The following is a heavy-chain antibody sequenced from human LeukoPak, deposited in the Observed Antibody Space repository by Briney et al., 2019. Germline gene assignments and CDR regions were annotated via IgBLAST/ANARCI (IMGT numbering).Heavy chain of an antibody. CDR2: IRYDGSNK. J-gene: IGHJ6*03. CDR1: GFTFSSYG. CDR3: AKDGSGSSWYYYYYYYMDV. D-gene: IGHD6-13*01. V-gene: IGHV3-30*02. Sequence: GGSLRLSCAASGFTFSSYGMHWVRQAPGKGLEWVAFIRYDGSNKYYADSVKGRFTISRDNSKNTLYLQMNSLRAEDTAVYYCAKDGSGSSWYYYYYYYMDVWDKGTTVTISS.